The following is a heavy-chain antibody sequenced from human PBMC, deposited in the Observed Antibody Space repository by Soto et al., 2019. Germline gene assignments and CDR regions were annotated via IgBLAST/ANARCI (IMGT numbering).Heavy chain of an antibody. CDR3: ARGSSSGWYTGGFGY. CDR1: GGTFSSYA. J-gene: IGHJ4*02. CDR2: IIPIFGTA. D-gene: IGHD6-19*01. V-gene: IGHV1-69*13. Sequence: ASVKVSCKASGGTFSSYAISWVRQAPGQGLEWMGGIIPIFGTANYAQKFQGRVTITADESTSTAYMELSSLRSEDTAVYYCARGSSSGWYTGGFGYWGQGTLVTVSS.